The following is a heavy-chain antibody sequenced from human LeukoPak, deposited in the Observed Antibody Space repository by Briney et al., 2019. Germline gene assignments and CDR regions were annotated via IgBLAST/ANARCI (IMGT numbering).Heavy chain of an antibody. Sequence: PGGSLRLSCVASGFSLSSYWMHWVRQDPGKGLVWVSRISSDGSDTKYGDSVKGRFTISRDNSKNTLYLQMNSLRAEDTAVYYCARDHRVGSGYYYYYGMDVWGQGTTVTVSS. CDR1: GFSLSSYW. D-gene: IGHD3-10*01. J-gene: IGHJ6*02. V-gene: IGHV3-74*03. CDR3: ARDHRVGSGYYYYYGMDV. CDR2: ISSDGSDT.